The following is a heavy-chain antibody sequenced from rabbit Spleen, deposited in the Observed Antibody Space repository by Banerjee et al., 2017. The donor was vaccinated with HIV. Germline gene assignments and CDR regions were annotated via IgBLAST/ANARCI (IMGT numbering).Heavy chain of an antibody. CDR2: IAGSSSGFT. Sequence: QSLEESGGDLVKPEGSLTLTCTASGFSFSSSYYMYWVRQAPGKGLEWIACIAGSSSGFTYSATWAKGRFTCSKTSSTTVTLQMTSLTVADTATYFCARDTGSSFSSYGMDLWGPGTLVTVS. J-gene: IGHJ6*01. CDR3: ARDTGSSFSSYGMDL. CDR1: GFSFSSSYY. V-gene: IGHV1S40*01. D-gene: IGHD8-1*01.